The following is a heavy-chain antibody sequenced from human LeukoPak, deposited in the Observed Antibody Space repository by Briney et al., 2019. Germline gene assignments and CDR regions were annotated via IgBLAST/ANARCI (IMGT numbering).Heavy chain of an antibody. Sequence: GGSLRLSCAASGFTFSSYSMNWVRQAPGKGLEWVSSISSSSSYIYYADSVKGRFTISRDNAKNSLYLRMNSLRAEDTAVYYCATLAVAGRDAFDIWGQGTMVTVSS. D-gene: IGHD6-19*01. J-gene: IGHJ3*02. V-gene: IGHV3-21*01. CDR1: GFTFSSYS. CDR3: ATLAVAGRDAFDI. CDR2: ISSSSSYI.